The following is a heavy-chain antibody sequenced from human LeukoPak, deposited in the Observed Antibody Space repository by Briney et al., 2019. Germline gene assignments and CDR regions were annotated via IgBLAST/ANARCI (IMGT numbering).Heavy chain of an antibody. V-gene: IGHV3-53*01. CDR3: ARRAGAYSHPYDY. CDR1: GFTVSSNS. J-gene: IGHJ4*02. Sequence: GGSLRLSCTVSGFTVSSNSMSWVRQAPGTGLEWVSFIYSGNTHYSDSVKGRFTISRDNSKNTLYLQMNSLRAEDTAVYYCARRAGAYSHPYDYWGQGTLVTVSS. CDR2: IYSGNT. D-gene: IGHD4/OR15-4a*01.